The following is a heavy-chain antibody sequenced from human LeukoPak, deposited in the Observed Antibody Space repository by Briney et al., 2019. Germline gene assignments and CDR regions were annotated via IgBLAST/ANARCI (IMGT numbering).Heavy chain of an antibody. CDR1: GFTFDDYA. CDR2: ISWNSGSI. V-gene: IGHV3-9*01. Sequence: PGGSLRLSCAASGFTFDDYAMHWVRQAPGKGLEWVSGISWNSGSIGYADSVKGRFTISRDNAKNSLYLQMNSLRAEDTAVYYCARASRGRGSWYLYFDYWGQGTLVTVSS. CDR3: ARASRGRGSWYLYFDY. J-gene: IGHJ4*02. D-gene: IGHD6-13*01.